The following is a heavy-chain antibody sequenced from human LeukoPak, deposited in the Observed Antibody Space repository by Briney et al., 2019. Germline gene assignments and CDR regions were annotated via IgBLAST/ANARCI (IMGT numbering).Heavy chain of an antibody. Sequence: GGSLRLSCAASGFRFSSYEMNWVRQAPGRGLEWVSYIGNTGRTIYYVDSVKGRFTVSRDNAKNSLYLQMNSLRAEDTAIYYCVRGDRYFFDYWGQGTLVTV. V-gene: IGHV3-48*03. J-gene: IGHJ4*02. CDR2: IGNTGRTI. CDR1: GFRFSSYE. CDR3: VRGDRYFFDY. D-gene: IGHD1-14*01.